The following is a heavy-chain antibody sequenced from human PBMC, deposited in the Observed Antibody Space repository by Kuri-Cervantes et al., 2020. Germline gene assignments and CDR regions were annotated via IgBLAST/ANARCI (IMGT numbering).Heavy chain of an antibody. J-gene: IGHJ1*01. CDR3: TTLTRH. CDR2: IYGGCST. Sequence: GESLKISCAASGFTVSSNYMSWVRQAPGKGLEWVSVIYGGCSTYCPDSVRGRFTISRHNSNNTLYLQMNSLKTEDTALYYCTTLTRHWGQGTLVTVSS. CDR1: GFTVSSNY. D-gene: IGHD1-14*01. V-gene: IGHV3-53*01.